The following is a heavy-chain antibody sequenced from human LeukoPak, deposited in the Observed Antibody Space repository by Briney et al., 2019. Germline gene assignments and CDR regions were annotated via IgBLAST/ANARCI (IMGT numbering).Heavy chain of an antibody. CDR2: ISYDGSNK. V-gene: IGHV3-30*03. Sequence: PGRSLRLSCAASGFIFSSYGMRWVRQAPGKGLEWVAIISYDGSNKYYADSVKGRFTISRDNSKNTLYLQMNSLRAEDTAVYYCALPFGVPAANPYYYYGLDVWGQGTTVTVSS. J-gene: IGHJ6*02. D-gene: IGHD2-2*01. CDR1: GFIFSSYG. CDR3: ALPFGVPAANPYYYYGLDV.